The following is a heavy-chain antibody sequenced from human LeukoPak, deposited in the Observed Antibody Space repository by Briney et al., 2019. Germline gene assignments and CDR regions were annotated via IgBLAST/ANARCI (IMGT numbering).Heavy chain of an antibody. V-gene: IGHV4-38-2*01. CDR2: IYHSGNT. CDR3: ARGDIPDF. CDR1: GYSISSGYC. Sequence: PSETLSLTCGVSGYSISSGYCWGWIRQSPGKGLEWIGSIYHSGNTYYNLSLKSRVTISVDTSKNQFSLKLSSVTAADTAVYYCARGDIPDFWGQGTLVTVSS. J-gene: IGHJ4*02. D-gene: IGHD2-21*01.